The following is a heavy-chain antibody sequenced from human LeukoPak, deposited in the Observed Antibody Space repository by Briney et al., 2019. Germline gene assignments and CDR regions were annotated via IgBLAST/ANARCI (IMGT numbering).Heavy chain of an antibody. J-gene: IGHJ6*02. V-gene: IGHV3-23*01. D-gene: IGHD1-26*01. CDR3: AKDRGDYYYYAMDV. CDR2: ISGSGGNT. Sequence: PGGALRLSCAASGFTFSGYGMSWVRLAPGKGLEWVSGISGSGGNTYYGDSVKGRFTISRDNSKNTLHLQMNSLRAEDTAVYYCAKDRGDYYYYAMDVWGQGTTVTVSS. CDR1: GFTFSGYG.